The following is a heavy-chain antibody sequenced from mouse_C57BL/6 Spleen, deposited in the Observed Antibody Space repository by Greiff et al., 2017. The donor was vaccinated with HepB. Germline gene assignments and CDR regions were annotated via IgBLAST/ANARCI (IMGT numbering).Heavy chain of an antibody. CDR3: ARSPIWYRGAMDY. V-gene: IGHV7-3*01. Sequence: EVKVVESGGGLVQPGGSLSLSCAASGFTFTDYYMSWVRQPPGKALEWLGFIRNKANGYTTEYSASVKGRFTISRDNSQSILYLQMNALRAEDSATYYCARSPIWYRGAMDYWGQGTSVTVSS. CDR2: IRNKANGYTT. J-gene: IGHJ4*01. D-gene: IGHD2-1*01. CDR1: GFTFTDYY.